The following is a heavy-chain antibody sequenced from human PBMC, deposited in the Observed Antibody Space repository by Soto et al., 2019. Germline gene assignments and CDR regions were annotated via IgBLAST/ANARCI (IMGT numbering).Heavy chain of an antibody. V-gene: IGHV3-21*01. CDR2: ISSSSYI. J-gene: IGHJ4*02. D-gene: IGHD5-18*01. Sequence: VGSLRLSCAASGFTFSSYSMNWVRQAPGKGLEWVSSISSSSYIYYADSVKGRFTISRDNAKNSLYLQMNSLRAEDTAVYYCARGKDTAMVPWYFDYWGQGTLVTVSS. CDR3: ARGKDTAMVPWYFDY. CDR1: GFTFSSYS.